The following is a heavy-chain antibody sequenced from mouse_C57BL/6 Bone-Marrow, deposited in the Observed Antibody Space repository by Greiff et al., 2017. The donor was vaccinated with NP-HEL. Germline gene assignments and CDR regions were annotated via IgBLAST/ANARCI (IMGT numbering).Heavy chain of an antibody. D-gene: IGHD2-4*01. Sequence: EVQLQQSGPELVKPGASVKISCKASGYSFTDYNMNWVKQSNGKSLEWIGVINPNYGTTSYNQKFKGKATLTVDTSSSTAYMQLNSLTSKDSAVYYCARSSIYYDYDWFAYWGQGTLVTVSA. J-gene: IGHJ3*01. CDR2: INPNYGTT. V-gene: IGHV1-39*01. CDR1: GYSFTDYN. CDR3: ARSSIYYDYDWFAY.